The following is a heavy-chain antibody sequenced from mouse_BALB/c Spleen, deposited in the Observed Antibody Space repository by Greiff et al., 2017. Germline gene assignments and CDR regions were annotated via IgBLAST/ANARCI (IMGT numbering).Heavy chain of an antibody. V-gene: IGHV14-3*02. CDR2: IDPANGNT. Sequence: EVKLMESGAELVKPGASVKLSCTASGFNIKDTYMHWVKQRPEQGLEWIGRIDPANGNTKYDPKFQGKATITADTSSNTAYLQLSSLTSEDTAVYYCAQTGTSYWYFDVWGAGTTVTVSS. D-gene: IGHD4-1*01. J-gene: IGHJ1*01. CDR3: AQTGTSYWYFDV. CDR1: GFNIKDTY.